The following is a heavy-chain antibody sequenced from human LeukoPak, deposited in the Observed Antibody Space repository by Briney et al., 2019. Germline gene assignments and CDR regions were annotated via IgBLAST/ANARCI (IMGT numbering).Heavy chain of an antibody. J-gene: IGHJ6*03. CDR2: VDPADGET. CDR3: ATDQISMLRGVRVYMDV. CDR1: GYTFTDYY. V-gene: IGHV1-69-2*01. D-gene: IGHD3-10*01. Sequence: ASVKVSCKASGYTFTDYYIHWVQQAPGKGLEWMGRVDPADGETVYAEKFQGRVTITADTSTDTGYMELSSLGGEDTAVYYCATDQISMLRGVRVYMDVWGRGTSVTVSS.